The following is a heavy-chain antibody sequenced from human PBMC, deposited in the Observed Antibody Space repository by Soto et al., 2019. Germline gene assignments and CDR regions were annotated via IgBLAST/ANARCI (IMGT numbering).Heavy chain of an antibody. CDR2: LSGSGGTA. J-gene: IGHJ3*02. D-gene: IGHD2-21*02. CDR3: ARGLRVGGGDFLLAFDI. Sequence: EVQLLESGGGLVQPGGSLRHSCAVSEFTFSNYAMSWVRQAPGKGLEWVSGLSGSGGTAYYADSVKGRFTISRDNSKNSLYRQRNCLCAEDTALYYCARGLRVGGGDFLLAFDIWGKGTMVTVSS. CDR1: EFTFSNYA. V-gene: IGHV3-23*01.